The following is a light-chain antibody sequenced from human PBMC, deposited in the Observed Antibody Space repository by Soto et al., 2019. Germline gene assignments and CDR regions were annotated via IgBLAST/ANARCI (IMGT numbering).Light chain of an antibody. J-gene: IGKJ1*01. CDR1: QSISNW. Sequence: DIQMTQSPSTLSASVGDRVTITCRARQSISNWLAWYQQRPGKAPKLLIYQASNLESGVPSRFSGSGSGTEFSLTISTLQPDDFATYFCQHYNDFPWTFGRGTTVEIE. V-gene: IGKV1-5*03. CDR3: QHYNDFPWT. CDR2: QAS.